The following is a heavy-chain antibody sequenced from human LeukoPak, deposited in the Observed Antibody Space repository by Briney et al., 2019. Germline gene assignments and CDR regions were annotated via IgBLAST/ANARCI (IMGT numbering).Heavy chain of an antibody. CDR2: IYYSGST. Sequence: PSETLSLTCTVSGGSISSYYWSWLRQPPGKGLEWIGYIYYSGSTNYNPSLKSRVTISVDTSKNQFSLKLSSGTAADTAMYYCASHVDYGSGSYGKFHHWGEETPVTAS. D-gene: IGHD3-10*01. V-gene: IGHV4-59*08. CDR3: ASHVDYGSGSYGKFHH. J-gene: IGHJ1*01. CDR1: GGSISSYY.